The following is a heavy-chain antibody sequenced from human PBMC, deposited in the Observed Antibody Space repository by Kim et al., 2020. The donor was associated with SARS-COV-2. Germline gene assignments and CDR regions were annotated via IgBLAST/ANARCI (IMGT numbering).Heavy chain of an antibody. D-gene: IGHD2-15*01. J-gene: IGHJ3*02. CDR2: EGSST. CDR3: ARGWAFDI. V-gene: IGHV3-74*01. Sequence: EGSSTAYANSVKGRFSISRDNAKHTLYLQMNSLRAEDTAVYYCARGWAFDIWGQGTMVTVSS.